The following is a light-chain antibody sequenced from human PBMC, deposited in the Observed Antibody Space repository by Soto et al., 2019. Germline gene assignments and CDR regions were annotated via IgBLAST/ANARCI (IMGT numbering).Light chain of an antibody. J-gene: IGKJ4*01. V-gene: IGKV3-15*01. CDR2: GAS. Sequence: EIVMTQSPATLSVSPGERATLSCRASQSVSSNLAWYQQKPGQAPRLLIYGASTRATGIPARFSGSGSGTECTLTLSSLQSEDFSVYYCQQYNNFPLTFGGGTKVEIK. CDR3: QQYNNFPLT. CDR1: QSVSSN.